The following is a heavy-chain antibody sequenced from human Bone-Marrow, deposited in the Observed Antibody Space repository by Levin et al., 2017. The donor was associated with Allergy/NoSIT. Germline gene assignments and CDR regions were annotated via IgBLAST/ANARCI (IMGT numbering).Heavy chain of an antibody. Sequence: GGSLRLSCAASGFTFDDYAMHWVRQAPGKGLEWVSGISWNSGSIGYADSVKGRFTISRDNAKNSLYLQMNSLRAEDTALYYCAKDRGSRSGSYLFDYWGQGTLVTVSS. CDR1: GFTFDDYA. V-gene: IGHV3-9*01. J-gene: IGHJ4*02. CDR2: ISWNSGSI. D-gene: IGHD1-26*01. CDR3: AKDRGSRSGSYLFDY.